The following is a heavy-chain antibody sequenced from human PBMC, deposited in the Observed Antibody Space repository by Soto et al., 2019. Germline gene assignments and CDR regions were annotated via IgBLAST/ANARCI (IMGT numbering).Heavy chain of an antibody. CDR3: ARVLRPEPGYSSSWPYYFDY. D-gene: IGHD6-13*01. CDR2: ISAYNGNT. J-gene: IGHJ4*02. CDR1: GYTFTSYG. V-gene: IGHV1-18*01. Sequence: ASVKVSCKASGYTFTSYGISWVRQAPGQGLEWMGWISAYNGNTNYAQKLQGRVTMTTDTSTSTAYMELRSLRSDDTAVYYCARVLRPEPGYSSSWPYYFDYWGQGTLVTVSS.